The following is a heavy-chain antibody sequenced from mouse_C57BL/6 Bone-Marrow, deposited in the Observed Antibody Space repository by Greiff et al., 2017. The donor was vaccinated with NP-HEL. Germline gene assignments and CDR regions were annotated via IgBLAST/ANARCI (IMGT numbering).Heavy chain of an antibody. V-gene: IGHV1-26*01. J-gene: IGHJ2*01. Sequence: EVQLQQSGPELVKPGASVKISCKASGYTFTDYYMNWVKQSHGKSLEWIGDINPNNGGTSYNQKFKGKATLTVDKSSSTAYMELRSLTSEDSAVYYCASPYGNYYWGQGTTLTVSS. CDR3: ASPYGNYY. D-gene: IGHD2-1*01. CDR1: GYTFTDYY. CDR2: INPNNGGT.